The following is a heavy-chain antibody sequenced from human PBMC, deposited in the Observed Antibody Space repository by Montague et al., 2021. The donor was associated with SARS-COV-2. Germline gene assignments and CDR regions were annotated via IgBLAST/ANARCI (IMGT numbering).Heavy chain of an antibody. V-gene: IGHV4-34*01. Sequence: SETLSLTCAVYGGSFSGYYWSWICQPPGKGLEWIGEINHSGSTNYNPSLKSRVTISVDTSKNQFSLKLSSVTAADTAVYYCARGRRILLWFGELLSGGDYYGMDVWGQGPTVTVSS. J-gene: IGHJ6*02. CDR2: INHSGST. D-gene: IGHD3-10*01. CDR3: ARGRRILLWFGELLSGGDYYGMDV. CDR1: GGSFSGYY.